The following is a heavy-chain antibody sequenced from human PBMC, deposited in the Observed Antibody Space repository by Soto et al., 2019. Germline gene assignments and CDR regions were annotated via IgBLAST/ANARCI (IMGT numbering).Heavy chain of an antibody. CDR2: IGTAGDP. Sequence: EVQLVESGGDLVQPGGSLRLSCAASGFTFSSYYMHWVRQAAGKGLEWVSAIGTAGDPYYTDSAKGRFTISRENAQNSLFLQMNSLRAGDTAVYYCARGSFGAGSFRAYMDVWGRGTTVNVSS. V-gene: IGHV3-13*05. J-gene: IGHJ6*03. CDR1: GFTFSSYY. CDR3: ARGSFGAGSFRAYMDV. D-gene: IGHD3-10*01.